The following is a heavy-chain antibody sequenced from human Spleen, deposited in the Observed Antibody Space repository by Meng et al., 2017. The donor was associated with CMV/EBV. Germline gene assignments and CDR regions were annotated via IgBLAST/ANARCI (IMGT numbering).Heavy chain of an antibody. CDR1: GFTFSSYA. CDR2: ISYDGTNK. J-gene: IGHJ6*02. V-gene: IGHV3-30*04. CDR3: ARVRGSLYPHHYYGMDV. Sequence: GGSLRLSCAASGFTFSSYAMHWVRQAPGKGLEWVALISYDGTNKYYTDSVKGRFTISRDNAKNSLYLQMNSLRAEDTAVYYCARVRGSLYPHHYYGMDVWGQGTTVTVSS. D-gene: IGHD2-15*01.